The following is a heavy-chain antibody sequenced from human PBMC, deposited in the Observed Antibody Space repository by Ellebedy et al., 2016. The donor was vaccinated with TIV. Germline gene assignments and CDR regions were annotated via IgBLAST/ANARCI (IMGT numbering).Heavy chain of an antibody. V-gene: IGHV3-7*01. J-gene: IGHJ4*02. Sequence: PGGSLRLSCEASQFTFRSSWMSWVRQAPGKGLEWVANINPDGSEKNYVDSVEGRFTISRDNAKNSLYLQMNSLRAEDTAVYYCTRDPDGDYDFDYWGQGTLVIVSS. D-gene: IGHD4-17*01. CDR3: TRDPDGDYDFDY. CDR1: QFTFRSSW. CDR2: INPDGSEK.